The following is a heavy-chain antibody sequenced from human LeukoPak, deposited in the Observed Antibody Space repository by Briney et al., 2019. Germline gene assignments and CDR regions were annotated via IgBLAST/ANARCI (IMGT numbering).Heavy chain of an antibody. V-gene: IGHV3-72*01. D-gene: IGHD3-22*01. CDR2: TRNKPNSYTT. CDR1: GFSFSDLY. J-gene: IGHJ4*02. Sequence: PGGSLRLSCAASGFSFSDLYMDWVRQAPGKGLEWVGRTRNKPNSYTTEYAAPVKGRFTISRDDSKNSLYLQMNSLKIEDTAVYYCVRDFYESSGSTYYFDYWGQGTLVTVSS. CDR3: VRDFYESSGSTYYFDY.